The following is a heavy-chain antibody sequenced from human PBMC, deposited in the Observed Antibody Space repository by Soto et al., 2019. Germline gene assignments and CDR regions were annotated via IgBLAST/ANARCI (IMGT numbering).Heavy chain of an antibody. CDR2: ISAYNGNT. D-gene: IGHD5-12*01. Sequence: ASVKVSCKASGYTFTSYGISWVRQAPGQGLEWMGWISAYNGNTNYAQKLQGRVTMTTDTSTSTAYMELRSLRSDDTAVYYCARDYRGYSGYDSVAAAGLLDPWGQGTLVTVSS. J-gene: IGHJ5*02. V-gene: IGHV1-18*01. CDR1: GYTFTSYG. CDR3: ARDYRGYSGYDSVAAAGLLDP.